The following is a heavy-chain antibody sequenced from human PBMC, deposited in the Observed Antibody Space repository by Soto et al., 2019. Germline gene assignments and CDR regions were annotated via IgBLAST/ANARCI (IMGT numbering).Heavy chain of an antibody. CDR2: ISESSSNI. CDR3: ANLFGSSWHVDY. J-gene: IGHJ4*02. V-gene: IGHV3-48*02. CDR1: GFSFSSYA. D-gene: IGHD6-13*01. Sequence: EVQLVESGGGLVQPGGSLRLSCAASGFSFSSYARNWVRQAPGKGLEWLSYISESSSNIYYADSVKGRFTISRDNAKNSLYLQMNSLRDEDTAVYYCANLFGSSWHVDYWGQGTLVTVSS.